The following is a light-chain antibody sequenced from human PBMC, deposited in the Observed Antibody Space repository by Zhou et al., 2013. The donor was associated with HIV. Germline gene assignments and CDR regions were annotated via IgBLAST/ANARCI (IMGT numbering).Light chain of an antibody. J-gene: IGKJ5*01. Sequence: DIQMTQSPSSLSASVGDKVTITCQASQDVTYYLNWYQQKPGKAPKLLIYDASKLETGVPLRFSGSGSGTDFTFTISNLQPEDIATYYCQQYDDAPITFGHGTRLDIK. CDR1: QDVTYY. CDR3: QQYDDAPIT. V-gene: IGKV1-33*01. CDR2: DAS.